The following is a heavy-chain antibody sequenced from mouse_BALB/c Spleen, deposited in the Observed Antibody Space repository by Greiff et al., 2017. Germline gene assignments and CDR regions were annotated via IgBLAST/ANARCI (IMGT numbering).Heavy chain of an antibody. D-gene: IGHD2-2*01. V-gene: IGHV14-3*02. CDR1: GFNIKDTY. CDR3: APIYYGYDDAMDY. J-gene: IGHJ4*01. CDR2: IDPANGNT. Sequence: EVKLQESGAELVKPGASVKLSCTASGFNIKDTYLHWVKQRPEQGLEWIGRIDPANGNTKYDPKFQGKATITADTSSNTAYLQLSSLTSEDTAVYYCAPIYYGYDDAMDYWGQGTSVTVSS.